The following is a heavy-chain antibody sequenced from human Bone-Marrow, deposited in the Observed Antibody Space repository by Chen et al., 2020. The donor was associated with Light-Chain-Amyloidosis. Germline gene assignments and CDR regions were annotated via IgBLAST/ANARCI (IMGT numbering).Heavy chain of an antibody. CDR3: ARRRDGYNFDY. V-gene: IGHV5-51*01. Sequence: EVQLEQSGPEVKKPGESLKISCKGSGYTFPNYWIGWVRRMPGKGREWMGVIYPNYSEARYSPSFECQVTISADKSITTAYLQWRSLKASDTAMYYCARRRDGYNFDYWGQGTLVTVSS. J-gene: IGHJ4*02. CDR2: IYPNYSEA. CDR1: GYTFPNYW. D-gene: IGHD5-12*01.